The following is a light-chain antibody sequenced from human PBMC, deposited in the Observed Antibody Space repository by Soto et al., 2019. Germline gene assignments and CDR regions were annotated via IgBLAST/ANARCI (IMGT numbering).Light chain of an antibody. CDR1: SSAVGAYTS. V-gene: IGLV2-14*01. CDR2: EVS. J-gene: IGLJ1*01. Sequence: QSALTQPASVSGAPGQSITISCTGTSSAVGAYTSVSWYQQHPGNVPKLMIYEVSKRPSGISDRFSGSKSGNTASLTISGLQAEDEADYYCSSYTSDNRSYVFGTGTKVTVL. CDR3: SSYTSDNRSYV.